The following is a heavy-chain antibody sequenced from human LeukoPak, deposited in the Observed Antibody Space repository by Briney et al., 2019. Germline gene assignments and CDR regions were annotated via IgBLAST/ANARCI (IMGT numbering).Heavy chain of an antibody. D-gene: IGHD2-2*01. CDR2: ISGSGGST. J-gene: IGHJ6*03. CDR3: AKDSGVVVPAAPYYYYYYMDV. Sequence: GRSLRLSCAASGFTFSSYAMSWVRQAPGKGLEWVSAISGSGGSTYYADSVKGRFTISRDNSKNTLYLQMNSLRAEDTAVYYCAKDSGVVVPAAPYYYYYYMDVWGKGTTVTVSS. V-gene: IGHV3-23*01. CDR1: GFTFSSYA.